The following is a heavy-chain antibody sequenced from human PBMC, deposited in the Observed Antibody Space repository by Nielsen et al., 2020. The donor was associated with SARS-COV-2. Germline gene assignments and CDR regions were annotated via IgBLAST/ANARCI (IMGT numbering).Heavy chain of an antibody. J-gene: IGHJ6*02. CDR2: INPSGGST. V-gene: IGHV1-46*01. Sequence: ASVKVSCKASGYTFIDFYMHWVRQAPGQGLEWMGIINPSGGSTSYAQKFQGRVTMTRDTSTSTVYMELSSLRSEDTAVYYCARDLTYSYGYDYYYGMDVWGQGTTVTVSS. CDR3: ARDLTYSYGYDYYYGMDV. D-gene: IGHD5-18*01. CDR1: GYTFIDFY.